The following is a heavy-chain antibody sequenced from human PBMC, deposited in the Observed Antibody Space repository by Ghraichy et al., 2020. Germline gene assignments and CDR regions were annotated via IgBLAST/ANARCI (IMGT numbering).Heavy chain of an antibody. CDR3: ARVRSGNYLDY. Sequence: GGSLRLSCAASGFTFSGYWMHWVRQAPGKGLVWVSRINSDGSSTIYADSVKGRFTISRDNAKNTLYLQMNRLRAEDTAVYYCARVRSGNYLDYWGQGTLVTVSS. CDR2: INSDGSST. V-gene: IGHV3-74*01. J-gene: IGHJ4*02. CDR1: GFTFSGYW. D-gene: IGHD1-26*01.